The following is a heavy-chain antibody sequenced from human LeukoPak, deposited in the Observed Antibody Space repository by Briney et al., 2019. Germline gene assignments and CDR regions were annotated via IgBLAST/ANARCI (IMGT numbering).Heavy chain of an antibody. CDR2: IYGGGNT. CDR3: ARDYYDSSGYFSLGY. CDR1: GFTFSSYA. J-gene: IGHJ4*02. Sequence: SGGSLRLSCAASGFTFSSYAMSWVRQAPGKGLEWVSVIYGGGNTYYADSVKGRFTISRDDSKNTLYLQMNSLRAEDTAVFYCARDYYDSSGYFSLGYWGQGTLVTVSS. V-gene: IGHV3-66*01. D-gene: IGHD3-22*01.